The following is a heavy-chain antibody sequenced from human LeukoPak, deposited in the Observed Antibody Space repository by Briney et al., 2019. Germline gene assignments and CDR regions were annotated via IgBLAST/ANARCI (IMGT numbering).Heavy chain of an antibody. CDR1: GGSFSGYY. J-gene: IGHJ4*02. CDR2: INHSGST. D-gene: IGHD6-19*01. V-gene: IGHV4-34*01. Sequence: SETLSLTCAVYGGSFSGYYWSWLRQPPGKGLEWIGEINHSGSTNYNPSLKSRVTISVDTSKNQFSLKLSSVTAADTAVYYCARGPYSSGWYEARKYYFDYWGQGTLVTVSS. CDR3: ARGPYSSGWYEARKYYFDY.